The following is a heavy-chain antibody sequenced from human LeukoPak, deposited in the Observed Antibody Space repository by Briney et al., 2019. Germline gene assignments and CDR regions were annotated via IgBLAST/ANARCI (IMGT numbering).Heavy chain of an antibody. D-gene: IGHD4-23*01. Sequence: SVKVSCKASGGTFSSYTISWVRQAPGQGLEWMGRIIPILGIANYAQKFQGRVTITADKSTSTAYMELSSLRSEDTAVYYCARAPGGNAFDYWGQGTMVTVSS. J-gene: IGHJ3*01. CDR3: ARAPGGNAFDY. CDR1: GGTFSSYT. V-gene: IGHV1-69*02. CDR2: IIPILGIA.